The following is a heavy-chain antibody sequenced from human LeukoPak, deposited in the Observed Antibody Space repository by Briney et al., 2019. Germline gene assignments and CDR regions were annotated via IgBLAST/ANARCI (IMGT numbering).Heavy chain of an antibody. Sequence: GGSLRLSCAASGFSFSSVAMSWIRQAPGKGLEWVSTVTGDGRSTYYSGSVKGRFTISRDNSKNTYSLQMNSLRAEDTAIYCCAKDFRGSQDFWAQGTLVTVSS. V-gene: IGHV3-23*01. D-gene: IGHD1-26*01. CDR2: VTGDGRST. CDR3: AKDFRGSQDF. CDR1: GFSFSSVA. J-gene: IGHJ4*02.